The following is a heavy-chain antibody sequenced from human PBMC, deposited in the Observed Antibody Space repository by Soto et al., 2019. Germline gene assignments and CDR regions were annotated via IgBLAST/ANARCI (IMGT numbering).Heavy chain of an antibody. CDR1: CYTFTSYF. D-gene: IGHD2-15*01. Sequence: VASLKVSFKASCYTFTSYFIIWLLHSPGQWLEGMGWISAYNGNTNYAQRLQGRVTMTTDTSKSTAYMELRSLRSDDTAVYYCERDMGSGAYEYWGQGTLVTVSS. J-gene: IGHJ4*02. CDR2: ISAYNGNT. V-gene: IGHV1-18*01. CDR3: ERDMGSGAYEY.